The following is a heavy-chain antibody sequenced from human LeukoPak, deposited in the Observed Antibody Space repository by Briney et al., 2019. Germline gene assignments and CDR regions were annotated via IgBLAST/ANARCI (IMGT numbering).Heavy chain of an antibody. Sequence: SQTLSLTCTVSGGSISSGDYSWSWIRQPPGKGLEWIGYIYYSGSTYYNPSLKSRVTISVDTSKNQFSLKLSSVTAADTAVYYCAREWEGESAFDPWGQGTLVTVSS. J-gene: IGHJ5*02. CDR2: IYYSGST. CDR3: AREWEGESAFDP. V-gene: IGHV4-30-4*01. D-gene: IGHD1-26*01. CDR1: GGSISSGDYS.